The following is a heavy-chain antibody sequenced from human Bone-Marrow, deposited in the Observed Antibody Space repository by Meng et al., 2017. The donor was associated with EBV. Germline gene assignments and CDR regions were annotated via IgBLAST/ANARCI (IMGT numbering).Heavy chain of an antibody. Sequence: QVQLQVAGSGLVKPSQTLSLTCVVSGGSIASGGYSWSWIRQPPGKGLEWIGYIYHSGSTSYNPSLKSRVTISVDRSKNQFSLKLNSVTAADTAVYYCARGDDSSGLDYWGQGTLVTVSS. CDR1: GGSIASGGYS. D-gene: IGHD3-22*01. J-gene: IGHJ4*02. CDR2: IYHSGST. V-gene: IGHV4-30-2*01. CDR3: ARGDDSSGLDY.